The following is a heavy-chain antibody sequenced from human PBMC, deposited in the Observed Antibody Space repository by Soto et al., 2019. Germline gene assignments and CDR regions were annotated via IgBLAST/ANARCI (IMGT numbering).Heavy chain of an antibody. J-gene: IGHJ4*02. D-gene: IGHD1-1*01. CDR2: ISAHNGNT. CDR1: GYAFTTYG. V-gene: IGHV1-18*01. CDR3: ARGRYGDY. Sequence: QVHLVQSGAEVKKPGASVKVSCKGSGYAFTTYGITWVRQAPGQGLEWMGWISAHNGNTNYAQKLQGRVTVTRDTSTSTAYRELRCLRSDDTAVYYCARGRYGDYWGQGALVTVSS.